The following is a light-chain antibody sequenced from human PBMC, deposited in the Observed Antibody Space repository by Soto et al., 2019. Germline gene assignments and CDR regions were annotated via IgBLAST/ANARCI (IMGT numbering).Light chain of an antibody. Sequence: EIVLTQSPGTLSLSPGERATLSCRASQSVSNNYLGWFQKKPGQAPRLLIYGESSMATGIPDRFSGRGSGTDFTLTISRLESEDFAVYYCQQHGRSPVTVGQGTKVEIK. V-gene: IGKV3-20*01. CDR2: GES. J-gene: IGKJ1*01. CDR1: QSVSNNY. CDR3: QQHGRSPVT.